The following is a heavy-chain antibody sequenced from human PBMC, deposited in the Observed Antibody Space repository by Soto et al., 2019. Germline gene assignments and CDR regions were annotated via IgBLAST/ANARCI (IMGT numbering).Heavy chain of an antibody. CDR1: GFTFSSYA. J-gene: IGHJ4*02. CDR3: ARVAGTGSGSYYPLGIEDY. CDR2: ISYDGSNK. Sequence: PGGSLRLSCAASGFTFSSYAMHWVRQAPGKGLEWVAVISYDGSNKYYADSVKGRFTISRDNSKNTLYLQMNSLRAEDTAVYYCARVAGTGSGSYYPLGIEDYWGQGTLVTVSS. V-gene: IGHV3-30-3*01. D-gene: IGHD3-10*01.